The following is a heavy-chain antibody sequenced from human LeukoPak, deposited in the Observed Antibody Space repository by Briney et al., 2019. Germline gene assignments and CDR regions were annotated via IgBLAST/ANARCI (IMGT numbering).Heavy chain of an antibody. J-gene: IGHJ4*02. V-gene: IGHV4-39*07. D-gene: IGHD1-26*01. CDR3: AREVAVVGATWVDY. Sequence: SETLSLTCTVSGGSISSSSYYWGWIRQPPGKGLEWIGNIYYTGSTYYNPSLKSRVTISVDTSKNQLSLKVSSVTAADTAVYYCAREVAVVGATWVDYWGQGTLVTVSS. CDR2: IYYTGST. CDR1: GGSISSSSYY.